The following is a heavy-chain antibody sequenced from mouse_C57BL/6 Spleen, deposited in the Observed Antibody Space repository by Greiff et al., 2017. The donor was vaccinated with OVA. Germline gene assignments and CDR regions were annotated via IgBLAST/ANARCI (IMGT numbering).Heavy chain of an antibody. D-gene: IGHD4-1*01. CDR1: GYTFTSYW. Sequence: VQLQQPGAELVKPGASVKLSCKASGYTFTSYWMHWVKQRPGQGLEWIGMIHPNSGSTNYNETFKSKATLTVDKSSSTAYMQLSSLKSEDSAVCDCARMGWDVGYFDYWGQGTTLTVSS. CDR3: ARMGWDVGYFDY. V-gene: IGHV1-64*01. CDR2: IHPNSGST. J-gene: IGHJ2*01.